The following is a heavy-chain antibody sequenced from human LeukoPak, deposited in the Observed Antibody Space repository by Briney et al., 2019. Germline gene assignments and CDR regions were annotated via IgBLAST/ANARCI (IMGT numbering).Heavy chain of an antibody. J-gene: IGHJ4*02. CDR3: ARGSTSLVDY. Sequence: GGALRLSCAASGFTFSSYSMNGVRQAPGKGLEWISSISSSSSYIYYADSVTGRFTISRDNAKNSLYLQMNSLRAEDTAVYYCARGSTSLVDYWGQGTLVTVSS. D-gene: IGHD2-2*01. V-gene: IGHV3-21*01. CDR2: ISSSSSYI. CDR1: GFTFSSYS.